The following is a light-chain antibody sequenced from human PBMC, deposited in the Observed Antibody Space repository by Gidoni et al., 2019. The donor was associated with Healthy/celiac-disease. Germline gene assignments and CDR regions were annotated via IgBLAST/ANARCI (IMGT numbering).Light chain of an antibody. CDR2: KDS. V-gene: IGLV3-25*03. CDR1: ALPKQY. Sequence: SYELTQPPSVSVSPGQTARITCSGDALPKQYAYWYQQKPGPAPVLVIYKDSERPSGIPERFSGSSSGTTVTLTISGVQAEAEADYYCQSADSSGTYVVFGGGPKLTVL. J-gene: IGLJ2*01. CDR3: QSADSSGTYVV.